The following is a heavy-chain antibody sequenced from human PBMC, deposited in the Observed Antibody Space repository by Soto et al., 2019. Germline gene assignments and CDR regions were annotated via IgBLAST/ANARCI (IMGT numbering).Heavy chain of an antibody. CDR2: ISSSSSTI. CDR1: GFTFSSYS. D-gene: IGHD2-8*01. Sequence: EVQLVESGGGLVQPGGSLRLSCAASGFTFSSYSMNWVRQAPGKGLEWVSYISSSSSTIYYADSVKGRFTIPRDNAKNSLYLQMNSLRAEDTAVYYCARGDIVLMVYAIPPFDYWGQGTLVTVSS. V-gene: IGHV3-48*01. J-gene: IGHJ4*02. CDR3: ARGDIVLMVYAIPPFDY.